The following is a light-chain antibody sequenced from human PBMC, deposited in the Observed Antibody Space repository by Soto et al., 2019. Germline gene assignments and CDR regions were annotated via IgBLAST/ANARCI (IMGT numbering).Light chain of an antibody. CDR3: QQYYSSPFT. CDR1: QSVFYSSNNKNY. V-gene: IGKV4-1*01. Sequence: DIVMTQSPDSLAVSLGERATINCKSSQSVFYSSNNKNYLGWYQQKPVQPPKLLISWASTRESGVPDRCSGRGSGADFTLTISSLQAEDVAVYYCQQYYSSPFTFGPGTKVDIK. CDR2: WAS. J-gene: IGKJ3*01.